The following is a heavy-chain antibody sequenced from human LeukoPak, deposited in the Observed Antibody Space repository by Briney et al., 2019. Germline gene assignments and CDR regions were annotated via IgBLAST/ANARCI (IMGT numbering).Heavy chain of an antibody. CDR3: ARREDDYGGNSAWFDP. CDR2: IYYSGST. V-gene: IGHV4-59*08. CDR1: GGSITTYY. D-gene: IGHD4-23*01. J-gene: IGHJ5*02. Sequence: PSETLSLTCTVSGGSITTYYWSWIRQPPGKGLEWIGYIYYSGSTNYNPSLKSRVTISVDTSKNQFSLKLSSVTAADTAVYYCARREDDYGGNSAWFDPWGQGTLVTVSS.